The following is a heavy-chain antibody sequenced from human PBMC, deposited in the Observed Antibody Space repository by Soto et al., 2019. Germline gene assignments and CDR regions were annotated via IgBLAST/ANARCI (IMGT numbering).Heavy chain of an antibody. CDR2: IYYSGST. D-gene: IGHD4-17*01. V-gene: IGHV4-39*01. J-gene: IGHJ6*03. Sequence: SETLSLTCTVSGGSISSSSYYWGWIRQPPGKGLEWIGSIYYSGSTYYNPSLKSRVTISVDTSKNQFSLKLSSVTAADTAVYYCARPIYGEYYYNYMDVWGKGTTVTVSS. CDR1: GGSISSSSYY. CDR3: ARPIYGEYYYNYMDV.